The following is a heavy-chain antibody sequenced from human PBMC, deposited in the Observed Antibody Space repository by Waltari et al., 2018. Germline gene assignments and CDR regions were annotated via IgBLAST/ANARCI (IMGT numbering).Heavy chain of an antibody. CDR2: IYHSGST. CDR1: GYSISSGYY. Sequence: QVQLQEAGPGLVKPSETLSLTCAVSGYSISSGYYWGWIRQPPGKGLEWIGSIYHSGSTSYNPSLKSRVTISVDTSKNQFSLKLSSVTAADTAVYYCARQSYSGYDYWGQGTLVTVSS. V-gene: IGHV4-38-2*01. J-gene: IGHJ4*02. D-gene: IGHD5-12*01. CDR3: ARQSYSGYDY.